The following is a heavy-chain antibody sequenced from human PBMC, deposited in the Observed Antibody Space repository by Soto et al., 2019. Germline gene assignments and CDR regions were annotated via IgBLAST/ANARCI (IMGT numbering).Heavy chain of an antibody. CDR2: IYSGGST. CDR1: GFTVSSNY. D-gene: IGHD2-15*01. CDR3: ARLRVVAATDAFDI. Sequence: VQLVESGGGLVQPGGSLRLSCAASGFTVSSNYMSWVRQAPGKGLEWVSVIYSGGSTYYADSVKGRFTISRDNSKNTLYLQMNSLRAEDTAVYYCARLRVVAATDAFDIWGQGTMVTVSS. J-gene: IGHJ3*02. V-gene: IGHV3-66*01.